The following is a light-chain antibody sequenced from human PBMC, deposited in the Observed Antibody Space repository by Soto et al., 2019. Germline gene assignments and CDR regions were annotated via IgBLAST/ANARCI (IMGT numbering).Light chain of an antibody. CDR1: QNISSN. J-gene: IGKJ1*01. CDR3: QQYNNWLWT. Sequence: EIVMTQSPATLSVSPGERATLSCRASQNISSNLAWYQQKPGQAPRVLIDGASTRATGIPARFSGSGSGTEFTLNISSLQSEDFAVYYGQQYNNWLWTFGQGTKVEIK. V-gene: IGKV3-15*01. CDR2: GAS.